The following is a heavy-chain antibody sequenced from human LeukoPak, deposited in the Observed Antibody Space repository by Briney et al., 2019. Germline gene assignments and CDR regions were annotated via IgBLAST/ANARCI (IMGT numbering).Heavy chain of an antibody. CDR1: GFTFSDYY. J-gene: IGHJ4*02. CDR3: ASLWVVAANGFDY. V-gene: IGHV3-11*01. D-gene: IGHD2-15*01. CDR2: ISSSGSTI. Sequence: GGSLRLSCAASGFTFSDYYMSWIRQAPGKGLEWVSYISSSGSTIYYADSVKGRFTISRDNAKNSLYLQMNSLRAEDTAVYYCASLWVVAANGFDYWGQGTLVTVSS.